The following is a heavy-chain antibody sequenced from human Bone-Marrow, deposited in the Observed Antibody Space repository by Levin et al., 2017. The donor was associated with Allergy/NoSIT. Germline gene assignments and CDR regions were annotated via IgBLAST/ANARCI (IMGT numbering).Heavy chain of an antibody. J-gene: IGHJ4*02. Sequence: LSLTCAVSGFPFSNFTVHWVRQAPGKGLEFVTVISYDGIHIYYADSVKGRFTISRDNSKNTLFLQMNSLRTEDTAVYYCARVGTGRWSGFYDDWGQGTLVTVSS. V-gene: IGHV3-30*04. CDR2: ISYDGIHI. CDR3: ARVGTGRWSGFYDD. CDR1: GFPFSNFT. D-gene: IGHD3-3*01.